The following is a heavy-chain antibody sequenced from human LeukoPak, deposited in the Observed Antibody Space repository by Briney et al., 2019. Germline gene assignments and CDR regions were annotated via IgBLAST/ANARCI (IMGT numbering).Heavy chain of an antibody. CDR2: ISRSCGII. CDR3: ARSLRPDY. Sequence: PGGSLRLSCAASGFTFSTYSMGWVCQAPGKGLEWVSSISRSCGIIYYSDSVKGRFTISRDNAKNSLILQMNSLRDEDTAMYSCARSLRPDYWGQGTLVTVSS. CDR1: GFTFSTYS. J-gene: IGHJ4*02. V-gene: IGHV3-48*02.